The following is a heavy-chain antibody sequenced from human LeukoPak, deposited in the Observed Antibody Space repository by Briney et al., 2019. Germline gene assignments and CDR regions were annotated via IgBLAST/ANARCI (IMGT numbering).Heavy chain of an antibody. Sequence: GGSLRLSCAASGFTFSSYWMSWVRQAPGKGLEWVANIRQDGSKIYYVDSVKGRFTISRDNAKNSLYLQMNSLRAEDTAVYYCAGVAGNSGDYWGQGTLVTVSS. J-gene: IGHJ4*02. CDR3: AGVAGNSGDY. CDR2: IRQDGSKI. V-gene: IGHV3-7*01. CDR1: GFTFSSYW. D-gene: IGHD4-23*01.